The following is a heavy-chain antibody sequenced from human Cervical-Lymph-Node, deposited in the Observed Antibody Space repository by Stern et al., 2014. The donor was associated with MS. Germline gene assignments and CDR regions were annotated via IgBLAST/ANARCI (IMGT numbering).Heavy chain of an antibody. CDR2: IYHAGTT. V-gene: IGHV4-4*02. Sequence: QLQLQESGPGLVKPSGTLSLTCAVSGDSISSSNWWRWVRQSPGKGLEWVGDIYHAGTTNYNATLKSRLTRSEDNCKNQFARKWTSVTAADTAVYYCVRALGSSSFRYWFDPWGQGTLVIVSS. CDR1: GDSISSSNW. D-gene: IGHD6-13*01. CDR3: VRALGSSSFRYWFDP. J-gene: IGHJ5*02.